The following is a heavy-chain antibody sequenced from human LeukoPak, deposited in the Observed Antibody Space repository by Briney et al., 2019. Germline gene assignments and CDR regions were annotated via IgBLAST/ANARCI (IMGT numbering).Heavy chain of an antibody. J-gene: IGHJ6*03. V-gene: IGHV3-23*01. D-gene: IGHD4-17*01. CDR2: IEGDGVKT. Sequence: PGGSLRLSCAASGFTFNRYGMSWVRQAPGKGLEWVSSIEGDGVKTYNGDTVKGRFSTTGDNSKNTVYLQMNSLRAEDTAIYYCAKNGEELDVGYCDLVFGYYHYYMDVWGKGTAVTVSS. CDR3: AKNGEELDVGYCDLVFGYYHYYMDV. CDR1: GFTFNRYG.